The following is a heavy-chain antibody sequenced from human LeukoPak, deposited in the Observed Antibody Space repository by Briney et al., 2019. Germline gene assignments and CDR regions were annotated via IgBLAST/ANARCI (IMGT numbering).Heavy chain of an antibody. D-gene: IGHD5-24*01. Sequence: ASVKVSCKASGYTFTGYYMHWVRQAPGQGLEWMGVISPSGGSTTYAQKFQGRITMSRDTSTSTVYMELSSLRSEDTAFYYCATDHSMANTAWWFDPWGQGTLVTVSS. CDR3: ATDHSMANTAWWFDP. CDR1: GYTFTGYY. CDR2: ISPSGGST. J-gene: IGHJ5*02. V-gene: IGHV1-46*01.